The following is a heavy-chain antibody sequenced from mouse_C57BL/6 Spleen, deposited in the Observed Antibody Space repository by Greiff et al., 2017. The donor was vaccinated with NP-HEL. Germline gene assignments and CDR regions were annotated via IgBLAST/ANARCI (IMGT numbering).Heavy chain of an antibody. CDR3: ARESLPTIVSYYFDY. CDR1: GYTFTDYY. V-gene: IGHV1-76*01. Sequence: VMLVESGAELVRPGASVKLSCKASGYTFTDYYINWVKQRPGQGLEWIARIYPGSGNTYYNEKFKGKATLTAEKSSSTAYMQLSSLTSEDSAVYFCARESLPTIVSYYFDYWGQGTTLTVSS. D-gene: IGHD2-5*01. J-gene: IGHJ2*01. CDR2: IYPGSGNT.